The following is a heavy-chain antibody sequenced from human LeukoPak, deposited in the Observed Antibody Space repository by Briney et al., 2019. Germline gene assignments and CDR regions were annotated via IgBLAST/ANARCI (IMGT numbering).Heavy chain of an antibody. CDR3: ARVLRYFDWSGGWFDP. CDR2: IYYSGST. D-gene: IGHD3-9*01. Sequence: SQTLSLTCTVSGGSISSGGYYWSWIRQHPGKGLEWIGYIYYSGSTYYNPSLKSRVSISVDTSKNQFSLKLSSVTAADTAVYYSARVLRYFDWSGGWFDPWGQGTLVTVSS. CDR1: GGSISSGGYY. J-gene: IGHJ5*02. V-gene: IGHV4-31*03.